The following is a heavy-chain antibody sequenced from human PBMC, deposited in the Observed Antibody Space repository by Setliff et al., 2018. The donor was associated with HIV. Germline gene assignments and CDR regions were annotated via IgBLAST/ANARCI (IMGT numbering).Heavy chain of an antibody. CDR2: IYNDGRT. J-gene: IGHJ6*04. V-gene: IGHV3-53*05. D-gene: IGHD3-22*01. CDR1: GFTLSSNH. Sequence: GGSLRLSCAASGFTLSSNHMTWVRQAPGKGLEWVSFIYNDGRTFYADSVKGRFTISRDKSKNTLYLHMNSLRTEDTAVYYCAKDVYYDSTGYPIDVWGKGTTVTVSS. CDR3: AKDVYYDSTGYPIDV.